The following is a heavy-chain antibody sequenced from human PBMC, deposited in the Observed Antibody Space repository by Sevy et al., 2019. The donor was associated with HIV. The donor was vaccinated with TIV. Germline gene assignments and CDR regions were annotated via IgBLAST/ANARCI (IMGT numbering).Heavy chain of an antibody. J-gene: IGHJ4*02. Sequence: GGSLRLSCAASGFSFSTYWMHWVRQAPGKGLEWVANIKQDESEKYYVASVKGRLTISRDNAKNSVYLEMNSLRPEDTAIYYCAKGNSGSFDYWGQGTLVTVSS. CDR1: GFSFSTYW. V-gene: IGHV3-7*01. CDR3: AKGNSGSFDY. CDR2: IKQDESEK. D-gene: IGHD3-22*01.